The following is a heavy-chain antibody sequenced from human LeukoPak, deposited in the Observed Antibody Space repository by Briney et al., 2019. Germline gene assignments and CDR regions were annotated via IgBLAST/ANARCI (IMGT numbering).Heavy chain of an antibody. CDR1: GYTFTGYY. D-gene: IGHD2-15*01. Sequence: ASVKVSCKASGYTFTGYYMHWVRQAPGQGLEWMGRINPNSGGTNYAQKFQGRVTMTRDTSISTAYMELSRLRSDDTAVYYCARDQRIRCSGGSCYSAVSSSGWYGLIDYWGQGTLVTVSS. CDR3: ARDQRIRCSGGSCYSAVSSSGWYGLIDY. V-gene: IGHV1-2*06. J-gene: IGHJ4*02. CDR2: INPNSGGT.